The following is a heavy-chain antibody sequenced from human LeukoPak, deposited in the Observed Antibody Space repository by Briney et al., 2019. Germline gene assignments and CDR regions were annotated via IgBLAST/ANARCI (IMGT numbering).Heavy chain of an antibody. V-gene: IGHV3-74*01. Sequence: GGSLRLSCSASGFTFSTYWMHWVRQAPGKGLVWVSRINTDGGSTTYEDSVKGRFTISRENAKNTLYLQMNSLRAEDTAVYYCARDETTVVTQFAYWGQGILVTISS. CDR3: ARDETTVVTQFAY. CDR1: GFTFSTYW. CDR2: INTDGGST. J-gene: IGHJ4*02. D-gene: IGHD4-23*01.